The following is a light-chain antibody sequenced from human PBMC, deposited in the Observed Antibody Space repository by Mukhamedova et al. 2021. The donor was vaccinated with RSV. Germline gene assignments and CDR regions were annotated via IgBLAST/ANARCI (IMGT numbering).Light chain of an antibody. CDR1: GSIASNY. CDR2: EDN. J-gene: IGLJ2*01. V-gene: IGLV6-57*01. Sequence: GSIASNYVQWYQQRPGSSPTTVIYEDNQRPSGVPDRFSGSIDSSSNSASLTISGLKTEDEADYYCTSYDSSNVVFGGRNKLTVL. CDR3: TSYDSSNVV.